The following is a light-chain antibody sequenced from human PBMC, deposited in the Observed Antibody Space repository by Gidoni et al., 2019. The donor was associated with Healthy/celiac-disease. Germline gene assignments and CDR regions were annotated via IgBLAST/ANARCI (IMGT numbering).Light chain of an antibody. CDR3: QQSYSNLWT. CDR1: QSISSY. Sequence: DIQMTHSPSSLSASVGDRVTITCRASQSISSYLNWYQQKPGKAPNLLIYAASSLQSGVPSRFSGSGSGTDFTLTISSLQPEDFATYYCQQSYSNLWTFGQGTKVEIK. J-gene: IGKJ1*01. CDR2: AAS. V-gene: IGKV1-39*01.